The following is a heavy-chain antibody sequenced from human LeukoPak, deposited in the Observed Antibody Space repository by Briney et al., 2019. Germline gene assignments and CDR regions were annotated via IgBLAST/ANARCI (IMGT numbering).Heavy chain of an antibody. J-gene: IGHJ4*02. CDR3: ARGVGGNARWRNFDWSKKIPMRDYFDY. Sequence: ASVKVSCKVSGYTLTELSMHWVRQAPGKGLEWMGGFDPEDGETIYAQKFQGRVTMTRDTSTSTVYMELSSLRSEDTAVYYCARGVGGNARWRNFDWSKKIPMRDYFDYWGQGTLVTVSS. CDR1: GYTLTELS. V-gene: IGHV1-24*01. CDR2: FDPEDGET. D-gene: IGHD3-9*01.